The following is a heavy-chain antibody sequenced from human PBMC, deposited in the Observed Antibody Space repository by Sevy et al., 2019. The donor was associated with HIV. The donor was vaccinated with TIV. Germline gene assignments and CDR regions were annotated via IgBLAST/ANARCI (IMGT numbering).Heavy chain of an antibody. Sequence: LTCTVSGGSVSSGSYYWSWIRQPPGKGLEWIGYIYYSGSTNYNPSLKSRVTISVDTSKNQFSLKLSSVTAADTAVYYCARDRYSYGMNYYYGMDVWGQGTTVTVSS. CDR2: IYYSGST. J-gene: IGHJ6*02. CDR3: ARDRYSYGMNYYYGMDV. D-gene: IGHD5-18*01. CDR1: GGSVSSGSYY. V-gene: IGHV4-61*01.